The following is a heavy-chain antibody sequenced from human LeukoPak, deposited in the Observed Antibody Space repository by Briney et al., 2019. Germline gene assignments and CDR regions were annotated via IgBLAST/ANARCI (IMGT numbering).Heavy chain of an antibody. D-gene: IGHD3-9*01. Sequence: SETLSLTCTVSGGSISSYYWSWIRQPPGKGLEWIGYIYYSGSTNYNPSLKSRVTISVDTSKNQFSLKLSSVTAADTAVYYCARHILTGYPTPHYFDYWGQGTLVTVSS. CDR3: ARHILTGYPTPHYFDY. J-gene: IGHJ4*02. CDR1: GGSISSYY. V-gene: IGHV4-59*12. CDR2: IYYSGST.